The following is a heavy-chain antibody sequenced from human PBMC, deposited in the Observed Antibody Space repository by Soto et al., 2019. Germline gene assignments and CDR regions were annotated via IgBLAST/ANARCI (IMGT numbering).Heavy chain of an antibody. Sequence: PRGSLRLSCAASGFTFSTYPMSWVLQAPGKRLEWVSGISGSGISTYYTDSVKGRFTISRDNSKNTVFLQMKSLRDEDTAVYYCVKTPVITASDDDYDMDVWRQGTTVTVSS. D-gene: IGHD4-4*01. CDR3: VKTPVITASDDDYDMDV. V-gene: IGHV3-23*01. CDR2: ISGSGIST. J-gene: IGHJ6*02. CDR1: GFTFSTYP.